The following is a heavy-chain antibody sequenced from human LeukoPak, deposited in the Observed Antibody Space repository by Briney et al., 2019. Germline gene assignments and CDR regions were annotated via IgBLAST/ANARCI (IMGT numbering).Heavy chain of an antibody. CDR1: GYSFTDYY. V-gene: IGHV1-2*06. Sequence: ASVKVSCKTSGYSFTDYYMHWVRQAPGQGLELMGRINPNSGGTNYAQNFQGRVTMTRDTSISTAYMELSRLRSDDTAVYYCARDKEATRGFDYWGQGTLVTVSS. CDR3: ARDKEATRGFDY. CDR2: INPNSGGT. D-gene: IGHD1-26*01. J-gene: IGHJ4*02.